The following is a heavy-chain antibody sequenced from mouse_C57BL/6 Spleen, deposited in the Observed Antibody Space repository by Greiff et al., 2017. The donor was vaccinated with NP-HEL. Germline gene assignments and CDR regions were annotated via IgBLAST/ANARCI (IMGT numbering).Heavy chain of an antibody. CDR2: IYPGSGST. Sequence: QVQLQQPGAELVKPGASVKMSCKASGYTFTSYWITWVKQRPGQGLEWIGDIYPGSGSTNYNEKFKSKATLTVDTSSSTAYMQLSSLTSEDSAVYYCARHEDRVYGNYWFAYWGQGTLVTVSA. CDR1: GYTFTSYW. CDR3: ARHEDRVYGNYWFAY. D-gene: IGHD2-1*01. J-gene: IGHJ3*01. V-gene: IGHV1-55*01.